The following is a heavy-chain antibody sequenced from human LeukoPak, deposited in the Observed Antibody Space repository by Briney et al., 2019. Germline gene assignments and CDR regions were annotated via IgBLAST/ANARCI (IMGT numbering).Heavy chain of an antibody. V-gene: IGHV3-7*01. Sequence: GGTLRLSCAASGSTFSRYWMSWVRQAPGKGLEWVANIKHDGSETYYVDSVKGRFTISRDNAKNSLYLQMNSLRAEDTAVYYCATVCAVFGECDVFEYWGQGTLVTVSS. CDR1: GSTFSRYW. CDR2: IKHDGSET. D-gene: IGHD3-10*02. J-gene: IGHJ4*02. CDR3: ATVCAVFGECDVFEY.